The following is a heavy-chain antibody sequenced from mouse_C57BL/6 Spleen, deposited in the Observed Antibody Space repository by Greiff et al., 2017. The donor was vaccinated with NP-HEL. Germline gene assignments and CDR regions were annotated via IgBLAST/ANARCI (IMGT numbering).Heavy chain of an antibody. CDR2: ISSGSSTI. CDR1: GFTFSDYG. Sequence: EVKLVESGGGLVKPGGSLKLSCAASGFTFSDYGMHWVRQAPEKGLEWVAYISSGSSTIYYADTVKGRFTISRDNAKNTLFLQMTSLRSEDTAMYYCAREKNYYGSSWYFDYWGQGTTLTVSS. D-gene: IGHD1-1*01. CDR3: AREKNYYGSSWYFDY. J-gene: IGHJ2*01. V-gene: IGHV5-17*01.